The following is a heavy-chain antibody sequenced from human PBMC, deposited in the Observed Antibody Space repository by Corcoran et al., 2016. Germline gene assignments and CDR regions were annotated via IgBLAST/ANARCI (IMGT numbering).Heavy chain of an antibody. CDR1: GCTFTSYY. D-gene: IGHD3-22*01. Sequence: QVQLVQSGAEVKKPGASVKVSCKASGCTFTSYYMHWVRQAPGQGLEWMGIINPSGGSTSYAQKFQGRVTMTRDTSTSTVYMELSSLRSEDTAVYYCAKKPHYYASSGWVFGMDVWGQGTTVTVSS. CDR2: INPSGGST. CDR3: AKKPHYYASSGWVFGMDV. V-gene: IGHV1-46*01. J-gene: IGHJ6*02.